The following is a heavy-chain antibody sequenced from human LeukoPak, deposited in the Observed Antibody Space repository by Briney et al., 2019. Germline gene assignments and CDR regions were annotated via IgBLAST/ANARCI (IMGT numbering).Heavy chain of an antibody. V-gene: IGHV3-48*01. CDR1: GFTFSSYS. J-gene: IGHJ6*02. CDR2: ISSSSSTI. Sequence: GESLRLSCAASGFTFSSYSMNWVRQAPGKGLEWVSYISSSSSTIYYADSVKGRFTISRDNAKNSLYLQMNSLRAEDTAVYYCARDHRAIAVAGTGIYYYYGMDVWGQGTTVTVSS. CDR3: ARDHRAIAVAGTGIYYYYGMDV. D-gene: IGHD6-19*01.